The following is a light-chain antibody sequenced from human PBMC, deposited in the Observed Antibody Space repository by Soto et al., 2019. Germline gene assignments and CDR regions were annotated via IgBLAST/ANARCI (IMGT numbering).Light chain of an antibody. Sequence: DIQMTQSPSTLSASVGDRVTITCRASQSVSIWLAWYQQKPGKAPKVLIYKASTLESGVPSRFSGSGSGTGFTLTISSLQPEDSATYYCQQYNAYWTFGQGTKVEI. V-gene: IGKV1-5*03. CDR2: KAS. CDR1: QSVSIW. CDR3: QQYNAYWT. J-gene: IGKJ1*01.